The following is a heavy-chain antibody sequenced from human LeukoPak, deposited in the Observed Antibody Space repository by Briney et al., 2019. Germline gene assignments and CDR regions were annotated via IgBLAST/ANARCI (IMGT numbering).Heavy chain of an antibody. CDR2: ISCSSSYI. J-gene: IGHJ4*02. D-gene: IGHD3-22*01. CDR1: GFTFSSYS. CDR3: ARDSVSYYDGGLDY. Sequence: PGGSLRLSCAASGFTFSSYSMNWVRQAPGKGLEWVSSISCSSSYIYYADSVKGRFTISRDNAKNSLYLQMNSLRAEDTAVYYCARDSVSYYDGGLDYWGQGTLVTVSS. V-gene: IGHV3-21*01.